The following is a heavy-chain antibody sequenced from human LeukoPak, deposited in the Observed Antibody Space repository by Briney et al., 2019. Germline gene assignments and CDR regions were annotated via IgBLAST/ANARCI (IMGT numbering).Heavy chain of an antibody. Sequence: SETLSLTCAVYGGSFSGYYWSWIRQPPGKGLEWIGYIYYSGSTNYNPSLKSRVTISVDTSKNQFSLKLSSVTAADTAVYYCARDRSYCSGGSCSYYFDYWGQGTLVTVSS. J-gene: IGHJ4*02. D-gene: IGHD2-15*01. V-gene: IGHV4-59*12. CDR3: ARDRSYCSGGSCSYYFDY. CDR2: IYYSGST. CDR1: GGSFSGYY.